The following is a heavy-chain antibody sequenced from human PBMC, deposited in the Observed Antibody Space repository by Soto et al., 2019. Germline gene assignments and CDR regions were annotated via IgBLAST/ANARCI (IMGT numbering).Heavy chain of an antibody. CDR2: IYYSWST. J-gene: IGHJ6*02. D-gene: IGHD3-10*01. CDR1: GGSISSGGYY. Sequence: SETLSLTCTVSGGSISSGGYYWSWIRQHPGKGLERIGYIYYSWSTYYNPSLKSRVTISVDTSKNQFSLKLSSVTAADTAVYYCARDRITMVRGVIISTSYYYYGMDVWGQGTTVTVSS. CDR3: ARDRITMVRGVIISTSYYYYGMDV. V-gene: IGHV4-31*03.